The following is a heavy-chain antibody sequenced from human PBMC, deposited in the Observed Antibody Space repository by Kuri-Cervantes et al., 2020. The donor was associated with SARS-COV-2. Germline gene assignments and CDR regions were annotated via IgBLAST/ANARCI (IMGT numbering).Heavy chain of an antibody. CDR1: GFTFSSYS. CDR2: ISSSSSYI. CDR3: ASEQGLDAFDI. J-gene: IGHJ3*02. Sequence: GGSLRLSCAASGFTFSSYSMNWVRQAPGKGLEWVSSISSSSSYIYYADSVKGRFTISRDNSKNTLYLQMNSLRAEDTAVYYCASEQGLDAFDIWGQGTMVTVSS. V-gene: IGHV3-21*01.